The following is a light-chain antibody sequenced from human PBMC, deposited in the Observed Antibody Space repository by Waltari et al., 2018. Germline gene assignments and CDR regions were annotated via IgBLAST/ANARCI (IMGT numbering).Light chain of an antibody. V-gene: IGLV2-11*01. Sequence: SALPQPRSVSGSPGQSDTISCTATTNHLGSYIYVSWYQQHPGKAPKLIILDVTKRPSGVPDRLSGSKSGNTASLTISGLRAEDEAEYYCCSYAGSYTWVFGGGTKLTVV. CDR2: DVT. CDR1: TNHLGSYIY. J-gene: IGLJ3*02. CDR3: CSYAGSYTWV.